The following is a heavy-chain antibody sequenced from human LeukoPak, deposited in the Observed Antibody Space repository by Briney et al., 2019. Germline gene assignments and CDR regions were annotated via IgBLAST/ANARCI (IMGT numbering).Heavy chain of an antibody. Sequence: PSETLSLTCTVSGGSISSSSYYWGWIRQPPGKGLEWIGSIYYSGSTYYNPSLKSRVTMSVDTSKNQFSLKLSSVTAADTAVYYCARDIDYGSGREDYWGEGTLVTVSS. J-gene: IGHJ4*02. V-gene: IGHV4-39*07. CDR1: GGSISSSSYY. CDR3: ARDIDYGSGREDY. D-gene: IGHD3-10*01. CDR2: IYYSGST.